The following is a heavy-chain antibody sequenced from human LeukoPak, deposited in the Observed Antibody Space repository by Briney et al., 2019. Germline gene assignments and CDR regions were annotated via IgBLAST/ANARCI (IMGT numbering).Heavy chain of an antibody. Sequence: GASVKVSCKASGGTFSNYAISWVRQAPGQGLEWMGGIITNFGTTNYAQKFQGRVTITADESTSTAYMELSSLRSEDTAVYYCARGSYYDFWSGYPQWNYYGMDVWGQGTTVTVSS. CDR2: IITNFGTT. CDR3: ARGSYYDFWSGYPQWNYYGMDV. CDR1: GGTFSNYA. V-gene: IGHV1-69*13. J-gene: IGHJ6*02. D-gene: IGHD3-3*01.